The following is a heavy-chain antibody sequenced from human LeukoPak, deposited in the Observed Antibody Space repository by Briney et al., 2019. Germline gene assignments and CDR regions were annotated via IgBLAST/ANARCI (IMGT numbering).Heavy chain of an antibody. CDR3: ANYYDTSGYSN. Sequence: SETLSLTCTVSGASISSGDYYWSWIRQPPGKGLEWIGYIYYSGNTYYNPSLKSRVTISLDTSKNQFSLRLSSVTAADTAVYFCANYYDTSGYSNWGQGTLVIVSS. CDR1: GASISSGDYY. CDR2: IYYSGNT. D-gene: IGHD3-22*01. V-gene: IGHV4-30-4*01. J-gene: IGHJ4*02.